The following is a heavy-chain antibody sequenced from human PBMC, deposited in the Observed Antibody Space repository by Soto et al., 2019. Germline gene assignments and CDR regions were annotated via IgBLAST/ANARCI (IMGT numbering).Heavy chain of an antibody. V-gene: IGHV3-23*01. J-gene: IGHJ4*02. Sequence: GESLIRSGAASWFSFISLAMIWVRQSPGKGLEWVSSISGRGVDTLYADSVKGRFTISRDNSRNTLYLQVNSLRAEDTAVYYCAKDQTDVTLFDYWGQGTLVTVSS. CDR1: WFSFISLA. CDR2: ISGRGVDT. CDR3: AKDQTDVTLFDY. D-gene: IGHD2-21*02.